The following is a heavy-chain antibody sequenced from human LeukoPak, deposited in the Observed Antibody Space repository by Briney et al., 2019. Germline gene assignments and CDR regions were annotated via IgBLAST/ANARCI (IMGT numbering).Heavy chain of an antibody. CDR2: IYHSGST. J-gene: IGHJ4*02. CDR3: ARKSMDYYGSGDFDY. Sequence: SETLSLTCAVYGGSFGGYYWSWIRRPPGKGLEWIGEIYHSGSTNYNPSLKSRVTISVDKSKNQFSLKLSSVTAADTAVYYCARKSMDYYGSGDFDYWGQGTLVTVSS. D-gene: IGHD3-10*01. V-gene: IGHV4-34*01. CDR1: GGSFGGYY.